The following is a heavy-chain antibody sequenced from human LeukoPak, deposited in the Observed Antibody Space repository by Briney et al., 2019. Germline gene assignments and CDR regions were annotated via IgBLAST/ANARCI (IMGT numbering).Heavy chain of an antibody. CDR3: ARLRDGYNHYFDY. CDR2: IIPIFGTA. CDR1: GGIFNSYA. J-gene: IGHJ4*02. D-gene: IGHD5-24*01. V-gene: IGHV1-69*05. Sequence: SVKVSCKASGGIFNSYAFSWVREAPGQGLEWMGGIIPIFGTANYAQKFQGRVTITTDESTSTAYMELSSLRSEDTAVYYCARLRDGYNHYFDYWGQGTLVTVSS.